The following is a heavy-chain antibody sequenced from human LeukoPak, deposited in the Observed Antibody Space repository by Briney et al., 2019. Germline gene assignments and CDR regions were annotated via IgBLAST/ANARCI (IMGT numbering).Heavy chain of an antibody. CDR1: GFTLSRYD. V-gene: IGHV3-13*01. D-gene: IGHD3-10*01. CDR2: IDIPGNT. Sequence: GGSLRLSCAASGFTLSRYDMHWVRQATGKGLEWVSGIDIPGNTYYPDSVRGRFTMSRESAKNSLYLQMNSLRVEDTAVYYCSKGRGAVWGQGTTVTVSS. CDR3: SKGRGAV. J-gene: IGHJ6*02.